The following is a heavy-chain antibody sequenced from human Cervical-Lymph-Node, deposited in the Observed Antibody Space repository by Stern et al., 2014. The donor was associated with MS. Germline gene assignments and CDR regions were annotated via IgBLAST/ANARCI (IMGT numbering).Heavy chain of an antibody. J-gene: IGHJ4*02. CDR2: IYSGGST. Sequence: EVQLVESGGGLIQPGGSLRLSCAASGFTVSSNYMSWVRQAPGKVLEWDSFIYSGGSTYYADSVKGRFTISRDNSKNTLYLQMNSLRAEDTAVYYCATQTWYSSGSFDYWGQGTLVTVSS. CDR3: ATQTWYSSGSFDY. V-gene: IGHV3-53*01. D-gene: IGHD6-19*01. CDR1: GFTVSSNY.